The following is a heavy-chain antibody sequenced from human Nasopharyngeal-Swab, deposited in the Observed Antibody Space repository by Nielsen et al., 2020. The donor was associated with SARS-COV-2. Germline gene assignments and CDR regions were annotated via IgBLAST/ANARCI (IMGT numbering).Heavy chain of an antibody. D-gene: IGHD3-22*01. CDR3: ARDRYYYDSSDRPGSFDY. Sequence: GGSLRLSCAASGFTFSDYCMSWIRQAPGKGLERVSYISSSSSYTNYADSVKGRFTISRDNAKNSLYLQMNSLRAEDTAVYYCARDRYYYDSSDRPGSFDYWGQGTLVTVSS. CDR1: GFTFSDYC. J-gene: IGHJ4*02. CDR2: ISSSSSYT. V-gene: IGHV3-11*06.